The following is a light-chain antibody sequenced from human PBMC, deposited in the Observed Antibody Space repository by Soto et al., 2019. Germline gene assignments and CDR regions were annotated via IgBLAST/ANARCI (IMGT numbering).Light chain of an antibody. V-gene: IGKV3-11*01. CDR2: DTS. CDR3: QQRSNWPLVT. CDR1: QSVRSY. Sequence: EIVLTQSPATLSLSPGERATLSCRASQSVRSYLAWYQQKPGQPPRLLIYDTSNRATGIPARFSGSGYGTDFTLTISSLDPEYFAVYYCQQRSNWPLVTFGPGTRVDIK. J-gene: IGKJ3*01.